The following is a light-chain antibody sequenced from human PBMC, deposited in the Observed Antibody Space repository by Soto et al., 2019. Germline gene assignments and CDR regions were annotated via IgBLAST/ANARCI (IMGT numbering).Light chain of an antibody. CDR2: AAS. CDR1: QSISSY. Sequence: DVQMTQSPSSLSASVGDRVTITCRASQSISSYLNWYQQKPGKAPKLLIYAASSSQSGVPSRFSGSGSGTDFTLTISSLQPEDFATYYCQQSYSTSALTFGGGTKVDI. CDR3: QQSYSTSALT. J-gene: IGKJ4*01. V-gene: IGKV1-39*01.